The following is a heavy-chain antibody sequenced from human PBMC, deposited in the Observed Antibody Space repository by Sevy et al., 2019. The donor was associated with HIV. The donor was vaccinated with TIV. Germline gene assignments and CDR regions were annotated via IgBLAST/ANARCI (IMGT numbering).Heavy chain of an antibody. D-gene: IGHD3-3*01. Sequence: GGSLRLSCAASGFTFSNAWMSWVRQAPGKGLEWVGRIKSKTDGGTTDYAAPVKGRFTISRDDSKNTLYLQMNSLKTEDTVVYYCTTENTYYDFWSGYSRFDYWGQGTLVTVSS. CDR2: IKSKTDGGTT. V-gene: IGHV3-15*01. CDR3: TTENTYYDFWSGYSRFDY. CDR1: GFTFSNAW. J-gene: IGHJ4*02.